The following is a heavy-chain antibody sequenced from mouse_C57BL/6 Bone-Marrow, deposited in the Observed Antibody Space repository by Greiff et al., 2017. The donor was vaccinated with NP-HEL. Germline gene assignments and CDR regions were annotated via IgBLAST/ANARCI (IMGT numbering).Heavy chain of an antibody. J-gene: IGHJ4*01. CDR2: IYPGDGDT. CDR1: GYAFSSSW. CDR3: ARCDYSNLYAMDY. D-gene: IGHD2-5*01. Sequence: VKLQESGPELVKPGASVKISCKASGYAFSSSWMNWVKQRPGKGLEWIGRIYPGDGDTNYNGKFKGKATLTADKSSSTAYMQLSSLTSEDSAVYFCARCDYSNLYAMDYWGQGTSVTVSS. V-gene: IGHV1-82*01.